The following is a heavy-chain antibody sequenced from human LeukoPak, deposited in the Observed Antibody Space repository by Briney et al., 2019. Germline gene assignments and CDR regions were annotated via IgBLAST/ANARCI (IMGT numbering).Heavy chain of an antibody. CDR3: ARDSSGWGYFDY. CDR1: GFTFSSYG. CDR2: IWYDGSNK. J-gene: IGHJ4*02. Sequence: GGSPRLSCAASGFTFSSYGMHWVRQAPGKGLEWVAVIWYDGSNKYYADSVKGRFTISRDNSKNTLYLQMNSLRAEDTAVYYCARDSSGWGYFDYWGQGTLVTVSS. D-gene: IGHD6-19*01. V-gene: IGHV3-33*01.